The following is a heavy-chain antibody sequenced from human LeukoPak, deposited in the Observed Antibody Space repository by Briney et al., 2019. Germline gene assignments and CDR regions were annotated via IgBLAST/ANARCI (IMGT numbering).Heavy chain of an antibody. D-gene: IGHD5-24*01. J-gene: IGHJ4*02. CDR2: ISSSSSYI. V-gene: IGHV3-21*01. Sequence: GGSLRLSCAASGFTFSSYSMNWVRQAPGKGLEWVSSISSSSSYIYYADSVKGRFTISRDNAKNSLYLQMNSLRAEDTAVYYCASARDGYNPIDYWGQGTLVTVSS. CDR1: GFTFSSYS. CDR3: ASARDGYNPIDY.